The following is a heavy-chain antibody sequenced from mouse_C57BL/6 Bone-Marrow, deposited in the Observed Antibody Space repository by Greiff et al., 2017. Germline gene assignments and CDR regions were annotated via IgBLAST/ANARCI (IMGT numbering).Heavy chain of an antibody. V-gene: IGHV1-54*01. Sequence: VQLQQSGAELVRPGTSVKVSCKASGYAFTNYLIEWVKQRPGQGLEWIGVINPGSGGTNYNEKFKGKATLTADKSSSTAYMELRSLTSEDSAVYFCARATTVVKGYWGQGTTLTVSS. CDR2: INPGSGGT. J-gene: IGHJ2*01. CDR1: GYAFTNYL. CDR3: ARATTVVKGY. D-gene: IGHD1-1*01.